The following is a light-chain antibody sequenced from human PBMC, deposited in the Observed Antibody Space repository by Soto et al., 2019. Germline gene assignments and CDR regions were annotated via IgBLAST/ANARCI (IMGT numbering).Light chain of an antibody. CDR2: AAS. V-gene: IGKV1-39*01. CDR3: QQSSRTVLT. CDR1: QSISSY. J-gene: IGKJ4*01. Sequence: DIQMTQSPSSLSASVGDRVTITFRASQSISSYLNWYQQKPGKAPKLLIYAASSLQGGVPSRFSGSGSGTDFTLTISSLQREDCASYDGQQSSRTVLTFGGGTKVEIK.